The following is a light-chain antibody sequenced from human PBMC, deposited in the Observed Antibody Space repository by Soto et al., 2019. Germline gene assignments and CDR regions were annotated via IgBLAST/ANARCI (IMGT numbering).Light chain of an antibody. Sequence: EVVLTQSPGTLSLSPGERATLSCRASQSVTASYFAWYQQKPGQAPRLLIYAASTRATGIPDRFSGIGSGTDFTLTISRLEPEDFAVYYCQQYGGTPTYSFGQGTILEIK. J-gene: IGKJ2*01. CDR2: AAS. CDR1: QSVTASY. CDR3: QQYGGTPTYS. V-gene: IGKV3-20*01.